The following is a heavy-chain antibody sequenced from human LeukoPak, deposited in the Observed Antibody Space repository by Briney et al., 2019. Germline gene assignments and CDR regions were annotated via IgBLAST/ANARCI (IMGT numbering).Heavy chain of an antibody. J-gene: IGHJ6*02. CDR3: ARGIVVTLPGGYYYGMDV. D-gene: IGHD3-22*01. V-gene: IGHV4-34*01. CDR1: GGSFSGYY. CDR2: INHSGST. Sequence: PSETLSLTCTVYGGSFSGYYWSWIRQPPGKGLEWIGEINHSGSTNYNPSLKSRVTILVGTSKNQFSLKLSSVTAADTAVYYCARGIVVTLPGGYYYGMDVWGLGTTVTVSS.